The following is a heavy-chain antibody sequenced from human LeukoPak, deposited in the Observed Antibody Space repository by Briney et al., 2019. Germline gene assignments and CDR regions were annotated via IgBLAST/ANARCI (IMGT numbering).Heavy chain of an antibody. D-gene: IGHD3-10*01. CDR3: ARVRTTGSYYGMDV. Sequence: GGSLRLSCAVSGFTFSTYWMSWVRQAPGKGLEWVANIKEDESEKYYVDSVKGRFTISRDNAQNSLNLQMNSLRPEDTAVYYCARVRTTGSYYGMDVWGQGTTVTVSS. CDR1: GFTFSTYW. CDR2: IKEDESEK. V-gene: IGHV3-7*01. J-gene: IGHJ6*02.